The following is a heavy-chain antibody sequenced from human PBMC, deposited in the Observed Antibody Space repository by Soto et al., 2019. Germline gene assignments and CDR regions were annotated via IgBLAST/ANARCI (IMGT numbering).Heavy chain of an antibody. J-gene: IGHJ6*02. CDR2: ISYDGSNK. Sequence: QVQLVESGGGVVQPGRSLRLSCAASGFTFSSYGMHWVRQAPGKGLEWVAVISYDGSNKYYADSVKGRFTISRDNSKNTLYLQMNSLRAEDTAVYYCAKDLYYDFWSGYYQARYYYGMDVWGQGTTVTVSS. V-gene: IGHV3-30*18. CDR3: AKDLYYDFWSGYYQARYYYGMDV. CDR1: GFTFSSYG. D-gene: IGHD3-3*01.